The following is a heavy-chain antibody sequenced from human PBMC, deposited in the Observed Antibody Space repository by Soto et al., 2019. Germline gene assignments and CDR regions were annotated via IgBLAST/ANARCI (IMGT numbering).Heavy chain of an antibody. CDR1: SGSISSSNW. Sequence: QVQLQESGPGLVKPSGTLSLTCAVSSGSISSSNWWSWVRQPPGKGLEWIGEIYHSGSTNYNPSLKSRVTISVDKSKNQFSLKLSSVTATDTAVYYCATSLGADYGDYDRMAFDIWGQGTMVTVSS. D-gene: IGHD4-17*01. J-gene: IGHJ3*02. V-gene: IGHV4-4*02. CDR3: ATSLGADYGDYDRMAFDI. CDR2: IYHSGST.